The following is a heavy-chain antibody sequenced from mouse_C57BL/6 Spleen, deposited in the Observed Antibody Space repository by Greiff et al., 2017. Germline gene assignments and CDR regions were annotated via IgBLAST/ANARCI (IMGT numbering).Heavy chain of an antibody. CDR3: ARKGYYGSIPNWYFDV. V-gene: IGHV1-39*01. D-gene: IGHD1-1*01. J-gene: IGHJ1*03. CDR1: GYSFPDYN. Sequence: VQLQQSGPELVKPGASVKISCKASGYSFPDYNMNWVKQSNGKSLEWIGVINPNYGTTSYNQKFKGKAPLTVDQSSSTAYMQLNSLTSEDSAVYYCARKGYYGSIPNWYFDVWGTGTTVTVSS. CDR2: INPNYGTT.